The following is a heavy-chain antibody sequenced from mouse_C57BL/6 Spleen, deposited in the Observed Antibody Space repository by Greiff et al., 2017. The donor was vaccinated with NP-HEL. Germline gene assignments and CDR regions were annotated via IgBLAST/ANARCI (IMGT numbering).Heavy chain of an antibody. Sequence: EVQLQQSGPELVKPGASVKMSCKASGYTFTDYNMHWVKQSHGKSLEWIGYINPNNGGTSYNQKFKGKAKLTVNKSSSTAYMELRSLTSEDSAVYYFAHALTGTESSHWYFDVWGTGTTVTVSS. J-gene: IGHJ1*03. CDR3: AHALTGTESSHWYFDV. CDR1: GYTFTDYN. D-gene: IGHD4-1*01. V-gene: IGHV1-22*01. CDR2: INPNNGGT.